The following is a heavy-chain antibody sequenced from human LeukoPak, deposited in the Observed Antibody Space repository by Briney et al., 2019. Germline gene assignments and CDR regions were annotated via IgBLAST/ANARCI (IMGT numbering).Heavy chain of an antibody. J-gene: IGHJ3*02. V-gene: IGHV3-23*01. Sequence: GGSLRLSCAASGFTFSSYAMSWVRQAPGKGLEWVSAISGSGGSTYYADSVKGRFTISRDNSKNTLYLRMNSLRAEDTAVYYCAKAPYYGDYALNAFDIWGQGTMVTVSS. CDR1: GFTFSSYA. CDR3: AKAPYYGDYALNAFDI. CDR2: ISGSGGST. D-gene: IGHD4-17*01.